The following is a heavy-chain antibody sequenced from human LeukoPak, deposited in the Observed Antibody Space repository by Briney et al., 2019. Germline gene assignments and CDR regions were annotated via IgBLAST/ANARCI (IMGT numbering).Heavy chain of an antibody. CDR3: LGAFDF. Sequence: GGSLRLSCAASGFIFSTYSMSWVRQAPGKGLEWVLSISSSSTYIHYADSVKSGFTISRDNAQNSLYLQMNSLRVEDTAVYYCLGAFDFWGQGTMVTVSS. V-gene: IGHV3-21*01. CDR2: ISSSSTYI. J-gene: IGHJ3*01. CDR1: GFIFSTYS.